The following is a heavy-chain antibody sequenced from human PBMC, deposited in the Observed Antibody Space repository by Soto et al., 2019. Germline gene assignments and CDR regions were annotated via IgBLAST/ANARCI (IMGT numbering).Heavy chain of an antibody. Sequence: PGGSLRLSCAASGFSFSTYAMHWVRQAPGKGLEWVAVISYDASNKNYGDSVKGRFTISRDNAKNSLYLEMNSLRAEDTAVYYCARESEDLTSNFDYWGQGTLVTVSS. J-gene: IGHJ4*02. V-gene: IGHV3-30*03. CDR3: ARESEDLTSNFDY. CDR1: GFSFSTYA. CDR2: ISYDASNK.